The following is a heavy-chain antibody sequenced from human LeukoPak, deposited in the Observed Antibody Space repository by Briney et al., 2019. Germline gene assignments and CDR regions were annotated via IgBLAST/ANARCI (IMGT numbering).Heavy chain of an antibody. CDR3: AKDGSALWFGELSSYFDY. V-gene: IGHV3-23*01. CDR1: GFYFSSYG. J-gene: IGHJ4*02. Sequence: GGSLRLSCAISGFYFSSYGMNWVRQAPGKGLEWVSHIGGSGGITHYADSVKGRFTISRDNFKNTLYLQMNSLRAEDTAIYYCAKDGSALWFGELSSYFDYWGQGTLVTVSS. CDR2: IGGSGGIT. D-gene: IGHD3-10*01.